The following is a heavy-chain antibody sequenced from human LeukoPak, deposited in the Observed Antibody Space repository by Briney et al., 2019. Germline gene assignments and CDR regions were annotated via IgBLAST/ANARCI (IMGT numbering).Heavy chain of an antibody. CDR1: GFTFSSYS. CDR3: ARVGTSSSWYVYYYYGMDV. D-gene: IGHD6-13*01. V-gene: IGHV3-48*01. J-gene: IGHJ6*02. CDR2: ITSSSSTI. Sequence: GGSVRLSCAASGFTFSSYSMNWVRQAPGKGLEWVSYITSSSSTIYYADSVKGRFTISRDNAKNSLYLQMNSLRAEDTAVYYCARVGTSSSWYVYYYYGMDVWGQGTTVTVSS.